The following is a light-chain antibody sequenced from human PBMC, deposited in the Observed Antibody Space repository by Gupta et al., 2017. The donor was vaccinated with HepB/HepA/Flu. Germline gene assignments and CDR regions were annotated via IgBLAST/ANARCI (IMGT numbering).Light chain of an antibody. CDR2: KAS. Sequence: DIQMTQSPSTLSASVGDRVTITCRASQSIGKRLAWYQQKPGKAPKLLIYKASGLEGGVPSRFSGSGSGTEFTLTINSLPPDDFATYYCQQYSNYWTFGQGTKVEIK. J-gene: IGKJ1*01. CDR3: QQYSNYWT. CDR1: QSIGKR. V-gene: IGKV1-5*03.